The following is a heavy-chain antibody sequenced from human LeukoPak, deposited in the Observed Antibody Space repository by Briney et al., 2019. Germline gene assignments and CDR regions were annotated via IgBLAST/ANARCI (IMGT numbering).Heavy chain of an antibody. Sequence: GGSLTFSSVASGFSLSSYWMSWVRQGPGKGLEWVTNIRKDGSGNPYVDSVEGRFTISRDNAKNSLYLQMNSLRADATAVYAGARDLDSYVTDQGGRGTVV. J-gene: IGHJ4*02. CDR1: GFSLSSYW. D-gene: IGHD3/OR15-3a*01. CDR3: ARDLDSYVTDQ. V-gene: IGHV3-7*01. CDR2: IRKDGSGN.